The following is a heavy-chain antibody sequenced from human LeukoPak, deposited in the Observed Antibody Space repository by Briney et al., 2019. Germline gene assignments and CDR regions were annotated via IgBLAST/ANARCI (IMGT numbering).Heavy chain of an antibody. CDR2: IYLDGRT. D-gene: IGHD2/OR15-2a*01. CDR3: VRSGRRYFRHGYFFYYIDV. Sequence: SETLSLTCTVSGGSLTDSSFFWGWVPQSTGAGLEWIGKIYLDGRTNYAASLSNRVTIPADTSKNQCSLRLTPVTAADRAVYYCVRSGRRYFRHGYFFYYIDVWGKGTTVTVSS. CDR1: GGSLTDSSFF. V-gene: IGHV4-39*01. J-gene: IGHJ6*03.